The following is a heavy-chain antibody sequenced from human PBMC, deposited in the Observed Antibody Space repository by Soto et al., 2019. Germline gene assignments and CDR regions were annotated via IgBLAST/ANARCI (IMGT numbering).Heavy chain of an antibody. J-gene: IGHJ4*02. CDR2: INSDGSST. CDR3: AKEPTLWFGELFQHLFDY. Sequence: HPGGSLRLSCAASGFTFSSYWMHWVRQAPGKGLVWVSRINSDGSSTSYADSVKGRFTISRDNAKNSLYLQMNSLRAEDTAVYYCAKEPTLWFGELFQHLFDYWGQGTLVTVSS. D-gene: IGHD3-10*01. CDR1: GFTFSSYW. V-gene: IGHV3-74*01.